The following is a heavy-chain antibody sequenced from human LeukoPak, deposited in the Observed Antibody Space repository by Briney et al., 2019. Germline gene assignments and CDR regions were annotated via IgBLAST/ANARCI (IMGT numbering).Heavy chain of an antibody. CDR3: ARLHGGKGQYYFDY. V-gene: IGHV4-4*09. D-gene: IGHD4-23*01. CDR2: ISTSGST. J-gene: IGHJ4*02. CDR1: GGSISSYY. Sequence: SETLSLTCTVSGGSISSYYWSWIRQPTGKGKEWIGYISTSGSTNSNPSLKSRVTISVDTSKNQFSLDLSSVTAPDTAVYYCARLHGGKGQYYFDYWRQGTLVTVSS.